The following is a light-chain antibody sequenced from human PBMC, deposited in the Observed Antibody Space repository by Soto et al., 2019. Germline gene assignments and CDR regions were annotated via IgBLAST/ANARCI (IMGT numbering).Light chain of an antibody. J-gene: IGLJ2*01. V-gene: IGLV3-21*04. CDR1: NIGSKS. CDR2: YDS. Sequence: SYELTQPPSVSVAPGKTARIPCGGNNIGSKSVHWYQQKPGQAPVLVIYYDSDRPSGIPERFSGSNSGNTATLTISRVEAGDEADYYCQVWDSSSDHPGVVFGGGTKLTVL. CDR3: QVWDSSSDHPGVV.